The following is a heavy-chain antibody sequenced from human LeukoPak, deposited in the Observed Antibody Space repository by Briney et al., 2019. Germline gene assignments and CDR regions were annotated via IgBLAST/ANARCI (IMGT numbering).Heavy chain of an antibody. CDR3: AKDAGITIFGVVICNWFDP. CDR2: ISGSGGST. Sequence: GGSLRLSCAASGFTFSTYAMTWVRQAPGKGLEWASAISGSGGSTYYADSVKGRFTISRDNSKNTLYLQMNSLRAEDTAVYYCAKDAGITIFGVVICNWFDPWGQGTLVTVSS. CDR1: GFTFSTYA. D-gene: IGHD3-3*01. V-gene: IGHV3-23*01. J-gene: IGHJ5*02.